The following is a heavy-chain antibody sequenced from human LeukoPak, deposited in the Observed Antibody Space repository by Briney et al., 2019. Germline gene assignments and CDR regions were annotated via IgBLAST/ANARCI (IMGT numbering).Heavy chain of an antibody. J-gene: IGHJ4*02. CDR1: GYTFTSYD. V-gene: IGHV1-2*06. CDR3: ARDYCSSTSCLFDY. Sequence: ASVKVSCKASGYTFTSYDINWVRQATGQGLEWMGRINPNTGGTDYAQKFQGRVTMTRDTSISTAYMDLGRLRSDDTAVYYCARDYCSSTSCLFDYWGQGTLVTVSS. CDR2: INPNTGGT. D-gene: IGHD2-2*01.